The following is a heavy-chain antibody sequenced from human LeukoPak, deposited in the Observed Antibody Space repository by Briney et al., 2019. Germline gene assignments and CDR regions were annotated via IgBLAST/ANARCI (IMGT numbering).Heavy chain of an antibody. V-gene: IGHV1-69*04. CDR2: IIPIVGIA. CDR3: ARSQYYYDIVGYTI. Sequence: ASVKVSCQHSGCTFRNYAISWVRQAPRQGLEWMGRIIPIVGIANTAQNFQGRATTTADKSTSTAYMELSSLRSKDTAVYYCARSQYYYDIVGYTIWGQGTLVTVSS. CDR1: GCTFRNYA. D-gene: IGHD3-22*01. J-gene: IGHJ4*02.